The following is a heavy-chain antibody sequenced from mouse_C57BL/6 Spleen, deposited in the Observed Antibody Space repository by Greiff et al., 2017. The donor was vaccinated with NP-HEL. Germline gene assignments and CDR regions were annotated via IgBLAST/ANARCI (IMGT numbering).Heavy chain of an antibody. CDR2: IDPSDSET. D-gene: IGHD1-1*01. CDR3: SICLGGSPWFAY. Sequence: QVQLQQPGAELVRPGSSVKLSCKASGYTFTSYWMHWVKQRPIQGLEWIGNIDPSDSETNYNQKFKDKATLTVDKSYSTAYMKLSSLTSEDSAVYCYSICLGGSPWFAYWGQGTLVTVAA. J-gene: IGHJ3*01. V-gene: IGHV1-52*01. CDR1: GYTFTSYW.